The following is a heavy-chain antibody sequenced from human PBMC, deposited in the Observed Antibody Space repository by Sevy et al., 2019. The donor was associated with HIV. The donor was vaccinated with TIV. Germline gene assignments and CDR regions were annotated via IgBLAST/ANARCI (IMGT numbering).Heavy chain of an antibody. CDR2: IKSTTDRGTT. D-gene: IGHD5-12*01. V-gene: IGHV3-15*01. J-gene: IGHJ5*02. Sequence: GGSLRLSCTASGFTFGNAWMSWVRQAPGKGLEWVGRIKSTTDRGTTDYAAPVKGRFTISRDDSKNTLYLQLNSLKTEDTAVYYCTTTPTNPQDHNWCDPWGQGTLVTVSS. CDR1: GFTFGNAW. CDR3: TTTPTNPQDHNWCDP.